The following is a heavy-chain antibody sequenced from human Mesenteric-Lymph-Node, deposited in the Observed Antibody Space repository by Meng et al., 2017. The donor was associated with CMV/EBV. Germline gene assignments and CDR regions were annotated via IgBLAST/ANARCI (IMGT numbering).Heavy chain of an antibody. J-gene: IGHJ4*02. CDR3: ARAKCSGGSCYWSFDY. V-gene: IGHV3-7*01. Sequence: GESLKISCAASGFIFNNYWMHWVRQAPGKGLEWVANIKQDGSEKYYVDSVKGRFTISRDNAKNSLYLQMNSLRAEDTAVYYCARAKCSGGSCYWSFDYWGQGTLVTVSS. CDR2: IKQDGSEK. CDR1: GFIFNNYW. D-gene: IGHD2-15*01.